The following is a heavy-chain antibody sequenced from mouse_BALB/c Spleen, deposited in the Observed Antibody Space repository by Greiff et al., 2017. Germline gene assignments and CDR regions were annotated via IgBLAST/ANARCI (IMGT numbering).Heavy chain of an antibody. Sequence: VQLQESGAELVRPGVSVKISCKGSGYTFTDYAMHWVKQSHAKSLEWIGVISTYYGDASYNQKFKGKATMTVDKSSSTAYMELARLTSEDSAIYYCARWRSYYFDYWGQGTTLTVSS. J-gene: IGHJ2*01. CDR1: GYTFTDYA. CDR3: ARWRSYYFDY. CDR2: ISTYYGDA. V-gene: IGHV1S137*01.